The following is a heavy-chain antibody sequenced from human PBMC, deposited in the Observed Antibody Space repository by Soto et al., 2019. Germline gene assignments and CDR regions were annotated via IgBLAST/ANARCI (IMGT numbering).Heavy chain of an antibody. CDR2: IYSGGST. J-gene: IGHJ6*02. CDR3: ATDSSSSHYYGMDV. V-gene: IGHV3-53*01. Sequence: RGSLRLSCVASGFTVSSNYMSWVRQAPGKGLEWVSVIYSGGSTYYADSVKGRFTISRDNSKNTLYLQMNSLRAEDTAVYYCATDSSSSHYYGMDVWGQGTTVTVS. D-gene: IGHD6-6*01. CDR1: GFTVSSNY.